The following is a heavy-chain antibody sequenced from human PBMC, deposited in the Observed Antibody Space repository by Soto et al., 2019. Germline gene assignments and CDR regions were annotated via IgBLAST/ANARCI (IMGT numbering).Heavy chain of an antibody. Sequence: QVQVVESGGGVVQPGRSLRLSCAASGFTFSSYTMHWVRQAPGKGLEWVAFISYDGNNKDYADSVRSRFTVSRDNAKNTLYVQMNNLTPEDTAVYYCARHPRMSVAGRGGDVIDYWGQGTLVTVSS. CDR1: GFTFSSYT. V-gene: IGHV3-30-3*01. CDR3: ARHPRMSVAGRGGDVIDY. D-gene: IGHD6-19*01. CDR2: ISYDGNNK. J-gene: IGHJ4*02.